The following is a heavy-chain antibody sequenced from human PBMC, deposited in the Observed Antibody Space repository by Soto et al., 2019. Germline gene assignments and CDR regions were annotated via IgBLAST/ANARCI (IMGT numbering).Heavy chain of an antibody. CDR2: IWYDGSNK. V-gene: IGHV3-33*01. Sequence: PGGSLRLSCAASGFTFSSYGMHWVRQAPGKGLEWVAVIWYDGSNKYYADSVKGRFTISRDNSKNTLYLQMNSLRAEDTAVYYCARGGDYAAYYYYYYGMDVWAQGTTVTVSS. J-gene: IGHJ6*02. CDR3: ARGGDYAAYYYYYYGMDV. D-gene: IGHD4-17*01. CDR1: GFTFSSYG.